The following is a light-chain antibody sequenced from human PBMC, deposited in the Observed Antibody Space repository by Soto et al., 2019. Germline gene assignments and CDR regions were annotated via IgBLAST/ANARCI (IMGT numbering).Light chain of an antibody. J-gene: IGKJ3*01. Sequence: EIVLTQSPGTLSLSPGERATLSCRASQTVTSNYLAWYQQKPGQAPRLLIYGASIRATGIPDRFSGRGSGTYFTLTISRLEPEDFVVYYCQQYGSSPQFTFGPGTTVDL. CDR1: QTVTSNY. V-gene: IGKV3-20*01. CDR2: GAS. CDR3: QQYGSSPQFT.